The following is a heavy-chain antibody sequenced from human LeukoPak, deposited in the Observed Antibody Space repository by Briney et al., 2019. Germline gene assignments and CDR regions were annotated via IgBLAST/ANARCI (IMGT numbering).Heavy chain of an antibody. J-gene: IGHJ4*02. CDR2: IYHSGST. D-gene: IGHD2-2*02. V-gene: IGHV4-30-2*01. CDR3: ARATPDIVVVPAAINFDY. Sequence: SETLSLTCTVSGGSISSGGYYWSWIRQPPGKGLEWIGYIYHSGSTYYNPSLKSRVTISVDRSKNQFSLKLSSVTAADTAVYYCARATPDIVVVPAAINFDYWGQGTLVTVSS. CDR1: GGSISSGGYY.